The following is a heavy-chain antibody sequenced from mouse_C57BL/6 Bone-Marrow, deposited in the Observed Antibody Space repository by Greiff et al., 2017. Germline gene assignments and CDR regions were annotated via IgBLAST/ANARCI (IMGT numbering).Heavy chain of an antibody. Sequence: VQLQQSGPELVKPGASVKLSCKASGYTFTSYDINWVKQRPGQGLEWIGWIYPRDGSTKYNEKFKGKATLTVDTSSSTAYMELHSLTSEDSAVYFCARGGVITTVVARNFDYWGQGTTLTVSS. CDR1: GYTFTSYD. CDR2: IYPRDGST. V-gene: IGHV1-85*01. J-gene: IGHJ2*01. CDR3: ARGGVITTVVARNFDY. D-gene: IGHD1-1*01.